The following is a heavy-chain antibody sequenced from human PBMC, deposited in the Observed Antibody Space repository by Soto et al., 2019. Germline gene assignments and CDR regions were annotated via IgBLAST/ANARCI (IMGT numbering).Heavy chain of an antibody. CDR3: ATSTETNPHTKTGWEFDY. V-gene: IGHV1-2*02. CDR2: INPNSGGT. D-gene: IGHD1-7*01. Sequence: ASVKVSCKASGYTFTGYYMHWVRQAPGQGLEWMGWINPNSGGTNYAQKFQGRVTMTRDTSISTAYMELSRLRSDDTAVYYCATSTETNPHTKTGWEFDYWGQGTLVTVSS. J-gene: IGHJ4*02. CDR1: GYTFTGYY.